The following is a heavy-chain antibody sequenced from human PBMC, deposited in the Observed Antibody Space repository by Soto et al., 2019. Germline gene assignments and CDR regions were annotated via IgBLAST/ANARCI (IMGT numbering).Heavy chain of an antibody. J-gene: IGHJ4*02. CDR3: ARVDGSGTYSIPDF. V-gene: IGHV4-61*01. Sequence: QVQLQESGPGLVKPSETLSLTCTVTGDSVTNNNYFWSWIRQPPGKGLEWIGYIYHIGRSTYNPSLESRLTILLDTSQNQFSLKLSSVTAADTAVYYCARVDGSGTYSIPDFWGQGTLVTVSS. CDR1: GDSVTNNNYF. CDR2: IYHIGRS. D-gene: IGHD3-10*01.